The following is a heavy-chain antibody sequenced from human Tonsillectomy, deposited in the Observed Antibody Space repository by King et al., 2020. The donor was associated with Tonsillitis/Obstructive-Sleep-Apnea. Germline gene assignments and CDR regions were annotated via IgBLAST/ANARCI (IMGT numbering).Heavy chain of an antibody. V-gene: IGHV1-18*01. Sequence: QLVQSGAEVKKPGASVKVSCKASGYTFTSYGISWVRQAPGQGLEWRGWISAYNCNTNYAQKVQGRVTMTTETSTSTVYMELRSLRSDDTAVYYCASNFDSYASWRYYERRFDPWGQGTLVTVSS. CDR1: GYTFTSYG. CDR2: ISAYNCNT. D-gene: IGHD3-10*01. CDR3: ASNFDSYASWRYYERRFDP. J-gene: IGHJ5*02.